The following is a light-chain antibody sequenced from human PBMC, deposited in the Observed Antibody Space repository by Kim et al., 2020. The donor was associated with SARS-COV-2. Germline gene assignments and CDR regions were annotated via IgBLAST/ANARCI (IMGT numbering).Light chain of an antibody. Sequence: DIQLTQSPSSLSASVGDRVTITCRASEDIHDLLNWFQQKPGRAPKLLIYDVSHLETGVPTRFSGSGSETEFILTISSLHPEDVATYHSQKCDDIHHTFGQGNNLEIK. CDR3: QKCDDIHHT. V-gene: IGKV1-33*01. CDR2: DVS. J-gene: IGKJ2*01. CDR1: EDIHDL.